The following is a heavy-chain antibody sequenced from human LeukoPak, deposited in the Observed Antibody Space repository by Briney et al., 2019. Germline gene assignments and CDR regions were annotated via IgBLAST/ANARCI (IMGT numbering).Heavy chain of an antibody. J-gene: IGHJ3*02. CDR1: GFTFSSYA. Sequence: PGGSLRLSCAAPGFTFSSYAINWVRQAPGKGLEWVSAISHSGYTTYYADSVKGRFTISRDNSKNTLYLQMNSLRAEDTAVYYCAKSQLGYCSGGSCFDAFDIWGQGTMVTVSS. CDR3: AKSQLGYCSGGSCFDAFDI. V-gene: IGHV3-23*01. CDR2: ISHSGYTT. D-gene: IGHD2-15*01.